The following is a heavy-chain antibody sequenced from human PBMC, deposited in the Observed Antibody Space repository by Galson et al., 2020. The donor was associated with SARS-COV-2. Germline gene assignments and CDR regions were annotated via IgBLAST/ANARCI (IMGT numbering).Heavy chain of an antibody. CDR3: ARVLLPKYGMDV. CDR2: ISYDGSNK. Sequence: GESLKISCAASGFTFSSYGMHWVRQAPGKGLEWVAVISYDGSNKYYVDSVTGRFTISRDNSKNTLYLQMNSLRAEDTAVYYCARVLLPKYGMDVWGQGTTVTVSS. J-gene: IGHJ6*02. V-gene: IGHV3-30*03. CDR1: GFTFSSYG. D-gene: IGHD3-10*01.